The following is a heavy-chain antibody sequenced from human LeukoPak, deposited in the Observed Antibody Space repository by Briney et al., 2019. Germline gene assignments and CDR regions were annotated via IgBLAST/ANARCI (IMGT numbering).Heavy chain of an antibody. Sequence: GGSLRLSCAASGFTFSSYWMSWVRQAPGKGLEWVANIKQDGSEKYYVDSVKGRFTISRDNAKNSLYLQMNSLRAEDTAVYYCARDKWEQWLVRERLFDYWGQGTLVTVSS. CDR1: GFTFSSYW. D-gene: IGHD6-19*01. CDR2: IKQDGSEK. J-gene: IGHJ4*02. V-gene: IGHV3-7*01. CDR3: ARDKWEQWLVRERLFDY.